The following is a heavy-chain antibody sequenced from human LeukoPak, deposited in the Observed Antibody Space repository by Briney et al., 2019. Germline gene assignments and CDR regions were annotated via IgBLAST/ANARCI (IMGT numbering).Heavy chain of an antibody. J-gene: IGHJ3*02. Sequence: GESLKISCKGSGYSFTSCWIGWVRQMPGKGLEWMGIIYPGDSDTRYSPSFQGQVTISADKSISTAYLQWSSLKASDTAMYYCARGITMVRGEGHAFDIWGQGTMVTVSS. CDR2: IYPGDSDT. CDR3: ARGITMVRGEGHAFDI. D-gene: IGHD3-10*01. V-gene: IGHV5-51*01. CDR1: GYSFTSCW.